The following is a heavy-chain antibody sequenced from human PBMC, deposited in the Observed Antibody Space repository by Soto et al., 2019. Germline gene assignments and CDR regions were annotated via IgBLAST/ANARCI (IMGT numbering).Heavy chain of an antibody. CDR1: GFSFRSYW. Sequence: EVQLVESGGGLVQPGGSLRVSCAASGFSFRSYWMHWVRQAPGKGLVWVSRINSDESSIAYADSVKGRFTISRDNAKNTLYLQMNNLRAEDTAVYYCAREWERPGRRDYYLYGMDVWGQGTSVTVSS. CDR3: AREWERPGRRDYYLYGMDV. CDR2: INSDESSI. D-gene: IGHD1-26*01. V-gene: IGHV3-74*01. J-gene: IGHJ6*02.